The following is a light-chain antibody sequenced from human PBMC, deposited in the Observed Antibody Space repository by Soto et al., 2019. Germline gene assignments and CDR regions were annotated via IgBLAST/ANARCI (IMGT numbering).Light chain of an antibody. J-gene: IGLJ2*01. CDR2: YDS. V-gene: IGLV3-21*04. CDR1: NIGSKS. CDR3: QVCDSSSDLHVV. Sequence: SYELTQPPSVSVAPGKTARITCGGNNIGSKSVHWYQQKPGQAPVLVIYYDSDRPSGIPERFSGSNSGNTATLTISRVEAGDEADYYCQVCDSSSDLHVVFGGGTKLTVL.